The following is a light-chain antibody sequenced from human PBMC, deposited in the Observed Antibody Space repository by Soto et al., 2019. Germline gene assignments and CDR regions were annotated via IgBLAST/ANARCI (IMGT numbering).Light chain of an antibody. J-gene: IGLJ1*01. CDR3: SSYTSSSTPYV. CDR1: SSDVGGYNY. V-gene: IGLV2-14*03. CDR2: DVS. Sequence: SALTQPASVSGSPGQSITISCTGTSSDVGGYNYVSWYQHHPGKAPKLTIYDVSNRPSGFSNRFSGSKSGNTASLTISGLQAEDEGDYYCSSYTSSSTPYVFGSGTKLTVL.